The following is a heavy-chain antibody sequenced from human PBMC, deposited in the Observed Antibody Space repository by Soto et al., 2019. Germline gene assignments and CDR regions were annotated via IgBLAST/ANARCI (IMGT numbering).Heavy chain of an antibody. J-gene: IGHJ4*02. CDR2: ISSSSSTI. V-gene: IGHV3-48*02. Sequence: EVQLVESGGGLVQPGGSLRLSCAASGFTFSSYSMNWVRQAPGKGLEWVSYISSSSSTIYYADAVKGRFTISSDNAKNSLYLQMNSLRDEDTAVYYCARSPYYYDTGRYLYWGQGTLVTVSS. CDR1: GFTFSSYS. D-gene: IGHD3-22*01. CDR3: ARSPYYYDTGRYLY.